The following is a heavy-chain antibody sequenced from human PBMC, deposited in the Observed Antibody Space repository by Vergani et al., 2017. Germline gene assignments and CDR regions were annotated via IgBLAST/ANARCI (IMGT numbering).Heavy chain of an antibody. D-gene: IGHD6-19*01. Sequence: EVQLLESGGGLVQPGGSLRLSCAASGFTFSSYAMSWVRQAPGKGLEWVSAISGSGGSTYYADSVKGRFTISRDNSKNTLYLQMNSLRAEDTAVYYCAKAIAVAYLPYWYFDLLGRGTLVTVSS. J-gene: IGHJ2*01. CDR2: ISGSGGST. CDR1: GFTFSSYA. V-gene: IGHV3-23*01. CDR3: AKAIAVAYLPYWYFDL.